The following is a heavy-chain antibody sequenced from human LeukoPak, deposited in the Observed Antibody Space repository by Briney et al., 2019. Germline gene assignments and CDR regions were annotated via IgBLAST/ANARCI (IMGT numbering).Heavy chain of an antibody. CDR2: MYYSGST. CDR1: GASISTYY. CDR3: ARGRDGYNP. V-gene: IGHV4-59*01. D-gene: IGHD5-24*01. Sequence: SETLSLTCTVSGASISTYYWSWIRQPPGTGLEWIGYMYYSGSTNYNPSLKSRVTLSVDTSRNQFSLKLSSVTAADTAVYYCARGRDGYNPWGQGTLVTVSS. J-gene: IGHJ4*02.